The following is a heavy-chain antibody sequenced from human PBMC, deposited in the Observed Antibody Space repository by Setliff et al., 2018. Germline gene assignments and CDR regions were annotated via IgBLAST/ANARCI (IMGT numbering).Heavy chain of an antibody. V-gene: IGHV3-11*04. CDR1: GFSFSDYY. CDR2: ISGNGITI. CDR3: ARDGVFYAMDV. D-gene: IGHD3-10*01. Sequence: PGESLKISCAASGFSFSDYYMSWVRQAPGKGLEWISKISGNGITIYYADSVRGRFTISRDNAKNSLYLQMNSLRAEDTALYYCARDGVFYAMDVWGHGTTVTVS. J-gene: IGHJ6*02.